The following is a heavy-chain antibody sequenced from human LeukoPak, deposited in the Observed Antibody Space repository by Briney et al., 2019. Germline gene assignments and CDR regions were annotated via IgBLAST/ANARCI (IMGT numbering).Heavy chain of an antibody. V-gene: IGHV5-51*01. D-gene: IGHD2-2*01. CDR2: IYPDDSDT. CDR1: GYSFTSYW. CDR3: ARGYCSSTSCLPLFDY. J-gene: IGHJ4*02. Sequence: GESLKIPCKGSGYSFTSYWIGWVRQIPGKGLDWMGIIYPDDSDTRYNPSFQGQVTISADKSISTAYLQWSSLKASDTAMYYCARGYCSSTSCLPLFDYWGQGTLVTVSS.